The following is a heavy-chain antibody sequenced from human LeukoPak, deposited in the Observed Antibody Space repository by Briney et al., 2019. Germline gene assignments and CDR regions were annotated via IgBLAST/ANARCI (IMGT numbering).Heavy chain of an antibody. CDR3: AKVGYCSGGSCYEIDFDY. CDR2: ISGSGGST. Sequence: AGGSLRLSCAASGFTFSSYAMSWVRQAPGKGLEWVSAISGSGGSTYYADSVKGRFTISRDNSKNTLYLQMNSLRAEDTAVYYCAKVGYCSGGSCYEIDFDYWGQGTLVTVSS. D-gene: IGHD2-15*01. V-gene: IGHV3-23*01. CDR1: GFTFSSYA. J-gene: IGHJ4*02.